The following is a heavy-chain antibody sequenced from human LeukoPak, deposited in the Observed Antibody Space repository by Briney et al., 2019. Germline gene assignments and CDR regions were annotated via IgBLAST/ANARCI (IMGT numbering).Heavy chain of an antibody. J-gene: IGHJ6*02. D-gene: IGHD3-10*01. Sequence: ASVKVSCKASGYSFTSYRFTWVRRAPGQGLEWMGWVSAYDGSTNYAQKIRGRVTMTTDASKNTVYMELRSLRFDDTAVYYCARGGRDGMDVWGQGTTVTVSS. CDR1: GYSFTSYR. CDR2: VSAYDGST. V-gene: IGHV1-18*01. CDR3: ARGGRDGMDV.